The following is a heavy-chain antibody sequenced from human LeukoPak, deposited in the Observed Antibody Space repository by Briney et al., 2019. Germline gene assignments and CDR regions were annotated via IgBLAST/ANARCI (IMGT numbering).Heavy chain of an antibody. D-gene: IGHD2-21*01. J-gene: IGHJ4*02. CDR1: GGSISSYY. CDR2: IYYSGST. V-gene: IGHV4-59*12. Sequence: PSETLSLTCTVSGGSISSYYWSWIRQPPGKGLEWIGYIYYSGSTNYNPSLKSRVTISVDTSKNQFSLNLNSVTPADTAVYFCARDEGSDYPFDYWGQGTLVTVSS. CDR3: ARDEGSDYPFDY.